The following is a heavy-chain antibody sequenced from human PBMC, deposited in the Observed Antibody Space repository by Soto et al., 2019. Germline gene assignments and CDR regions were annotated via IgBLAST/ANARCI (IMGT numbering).Heavy chain of an antibody. J-gene: IGHJ3*02. CDR3: ARRQDFYYISGYYNDATHI. Sequence: SETLSLTCTVSGGSLSSSSYYWGWIRQPPGKGLEWIGSIYHSGSTYYNPSLKSRVTISVDTSKNQFSLTLSSVPAADTAVYYCARRQDFYYISGYYNDATHIRCPGTILTVSS. V-gene: IGHV4-39*01. D-gene: IGHD3-22*01. CDR2: IYHSGST. CDR1: GGSLSSSSYY.